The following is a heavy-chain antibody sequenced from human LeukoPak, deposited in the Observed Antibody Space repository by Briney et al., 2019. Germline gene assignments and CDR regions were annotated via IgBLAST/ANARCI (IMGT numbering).Heavy chain of an antibody. J-gene: IGHJ6*02. V-gene: IGHV1-69*04. CDR1: GGTFSSYA. Sequence: GSSVTVSCTASGGTFSSYAISWVRQAPGQGLEWMGRIIPILGIANYAQKFQGRVTITADKSTSTAYMELSSLRSEDTAVYYCARARYQLLLAGMDVWGQGTTVTVSS. D-gene: IGHD2-2*01. CDR3: ARARYQLLLAGMDV. CDR2: IIPILGIA.